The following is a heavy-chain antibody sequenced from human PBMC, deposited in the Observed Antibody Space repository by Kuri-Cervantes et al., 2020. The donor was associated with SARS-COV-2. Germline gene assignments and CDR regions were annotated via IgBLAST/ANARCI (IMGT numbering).Heavy chain of an antibody. J-gene: IGHJ6*03. CDR2: ISGSGGST. Sequence: GGSLRLSCAASGFTFSSYAMSWVRQAPGKGLEWVSAISGSGGSTYYADSVKGRFTISRDNSKNTLYLQMNSLRAEDTAVYYCARGLQRLHTFFDFWSGYSSETMDVWGKGTTVTVSS. CDR3: ARGLQRLHTFFDFWSGYSSETMDV. CDR1: GFTFSSYA. V-gene: IGHV3-23*01. D-gene: IGHD3-3*01.